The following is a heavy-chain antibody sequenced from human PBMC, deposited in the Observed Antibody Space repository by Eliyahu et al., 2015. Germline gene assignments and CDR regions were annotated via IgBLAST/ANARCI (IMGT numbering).Heavy chain of an antibody. CDR3: ARQTSYFDT. CDR1: GDSVSNNDTA. J-gene: IGHJ4*02. Sequence: QVQLQQSGPGLVKPSQTLSLTCVISGDSVSNNDTAWVWIRQSPSRGLEWLGRTYFRSRWYTHYALSVRSRIIVNSDTPKNQISLQLNSVTPEDTAVYYCARQTSYFDTWGQGTLVTVSS. V-gene: IGHV6-1*01. CDR2: TYFRSRWYT.